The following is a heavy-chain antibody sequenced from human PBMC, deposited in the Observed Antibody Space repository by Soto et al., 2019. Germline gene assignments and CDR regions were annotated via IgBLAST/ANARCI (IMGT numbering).Heavy chain of an antibody. D-gene: IGHD2-15*01. V-gene: IGHV4-31*11. CDR3: ARETDCSGGSCYSDNWFDP. Sequence: PSESLALTCAVSGGCISSGGDYWSWIRQHPGKGLEWIGYIYYSGSTYYNPSLKSRVTISVDTSKNQFSLKLSSVTAADTAVYYCARETDCSGGSCYSDNWFDPWGQGTLVTVSS. J-gene: IGHJ5*02. CDR2: IYYSGST. CDR1: GGCISSGGDY.